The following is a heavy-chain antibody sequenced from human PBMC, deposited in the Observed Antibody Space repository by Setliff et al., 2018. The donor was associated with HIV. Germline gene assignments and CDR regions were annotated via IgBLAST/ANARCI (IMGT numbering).Heavy chain of an antibody. V-gene: IGHV3-23*01. CDR1: GFTFSSYA. J-gene: IGHJ6*03. D-gene: IGHD6-19*01. Sequence: GGSLRLSCAASGFTFSSYAMSWVRQAPGKGLEWVSAISGSGDSTYYADSVRGRFTTSRDNAKNSLYLEMNSLRPEDSAFYYCVKGKRSDSTSGWGYYLDAWGKGTTVTVSS. CDR3: VKGKRSDSTSGWGYYLDA. CDR2: ISGSGDST.